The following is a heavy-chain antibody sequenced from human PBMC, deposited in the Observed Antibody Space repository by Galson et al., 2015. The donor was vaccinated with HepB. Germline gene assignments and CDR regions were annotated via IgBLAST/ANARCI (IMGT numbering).Heavy chain of an antibody. J-gene: IGHJ4*02. Sequence: SLRLSCAASGFTFSSYAMSWVRQAPGKGLEWVSTISGSGGSTYYADSVKGRFTISRDNSKNTLYLQMNSLRAEDTAVYYCAKSHDRDQLVARLNDYWGQGTLVTVSS. V-gene: IGHV3-23*01. CDR3: AKSHDRDQLVARLNDY. CDR1: GFTFSSYA. D-gene: IGHD6-6*01. CDR2: ISGSGGST.